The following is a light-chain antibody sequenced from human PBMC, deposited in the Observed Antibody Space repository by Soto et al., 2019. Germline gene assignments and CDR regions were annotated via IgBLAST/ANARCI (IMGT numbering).Light chain of an antibody. CDR3: LRYGDSPPGYT. V-gene: IGKV3-20*01. CDR2: GAS. Sequence: EIVLTQSPGTVSLSPGERATLSCRASQSVSSRNLAWYRQKPGQAPSLLIFGASNRATGIPDRFSGSGSGTDFTLTISRLEPEDCAVYYCLRYGDSPPGYTVGQGTKPEIK. J-gene: IGKJ2*01. CDR1: QSVSSRN.